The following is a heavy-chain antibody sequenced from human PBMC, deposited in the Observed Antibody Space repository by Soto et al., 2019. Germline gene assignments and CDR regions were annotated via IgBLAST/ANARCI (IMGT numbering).Heavy chain of an antibody. J-gene: IGHJ6*02. V-gene: IGHV4-34*01. D-gene: IGHD3-3*01. CDR3: ARRRRSGYAYYYYGMDV. Sequence: SETLSLPCAVYGGSFSGYYWSWIRQPPGKGLEWIGEINHSGSTNYNPSLKSRVTISVDTSKNQFSLKLSSVTAADTAVYYCARRRRSGYAYYYYGMDVWGQGTTVTVSS. CDR2: INHSGST. CDR1: GGSFSGYY.